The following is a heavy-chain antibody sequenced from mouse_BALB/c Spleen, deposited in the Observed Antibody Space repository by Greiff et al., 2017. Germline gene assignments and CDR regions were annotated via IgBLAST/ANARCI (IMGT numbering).Heavy chain of an antibody. V-gene: IGHV5-6-3*01. CDR2: INSNGGST. Sequence: VQLKESGGGLVQPGGSLKLSCAASGFTFSSYGMSWVRQTPDKRLELVATINSNGGSTYYPDSVKGRFTISRDNAKNTLYLQMSSLKSEDTAMYYCARDRGYYGSSLYYAMDYWGQGTSVTVSS. CDR1: GFTFSSYG. D-gene: IGHD1-1*01. CDR3: ARDRGYYGSSLYYAMDY. J-gene: IGHJ4*01.